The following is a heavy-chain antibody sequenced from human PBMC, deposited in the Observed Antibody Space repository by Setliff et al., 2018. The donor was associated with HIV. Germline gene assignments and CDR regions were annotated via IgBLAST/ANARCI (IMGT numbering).Heavy chain of an antibody. CDR3: ARLGKNDYGDYFDY. CDR1: GYTFTSYD. V-gene: IGHV1-18*01. J-gene: IGHJ4*02. Sequence: ASVKVSCKASGYTFTSYDISWVRQAPGQGLEWMGWISIYNGNTKYAQKLQGRVTMTTDTSTSTAYMELRSLRPDDTAVYYCARLGKNDYGDYFDYWGQGTLVTVSS. CDR2: ISIYNGNT. D-gene: IGHD4-17*01.